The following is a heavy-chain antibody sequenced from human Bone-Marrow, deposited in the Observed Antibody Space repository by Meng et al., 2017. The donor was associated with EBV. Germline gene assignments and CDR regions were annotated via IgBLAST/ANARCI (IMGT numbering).Heavy chain of an antibody. CDR2: IYWDDDK. CDR1: GFSINTTGVC. J-gene: IGHJ4*02. V-gene: IGHV2-5*02. CDR3: AHSGVDDYGDYSFDF. D-gene: IGHD4-17*01. Sequence: QITSKKFGPSLVNPTQPLTLTCTVSGFSINTTGVCGGWIRQPQGKALEWLALIYWDDDKRYSPSLNSRLTITKDTSKNQVVLTMTNMEPVDTATYYCAHSGVDDYGDYSFDFWGQGTLVTVSS.